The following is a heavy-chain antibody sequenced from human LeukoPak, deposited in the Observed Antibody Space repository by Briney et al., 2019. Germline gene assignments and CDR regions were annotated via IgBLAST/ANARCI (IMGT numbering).Heavy chain of an antibody. CDR2: ISYDGSNK. D-gene: IGHD3-22*01. CDR1: GFTFSSYG. J-gene: IGHJ5*02. V-gene: IGHV3-30*18. Sequence: GRSLRLSCAASGFTFSSYGMHWVRQAPGKGLEWVAVISYDGSNKYYADSVKGLFTISRDNSKNTLYLQMNSLRAEDTAVYYCAKDATDSSGFNWFDPWGQGTLVTVSS. CDR3: AKDATDSSGFNWFDP.